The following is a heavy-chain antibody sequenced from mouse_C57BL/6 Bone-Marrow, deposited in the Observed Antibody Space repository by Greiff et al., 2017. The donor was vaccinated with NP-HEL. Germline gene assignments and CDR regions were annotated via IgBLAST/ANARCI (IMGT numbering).Heavy chain of an antibody. J-gene: IGHJ3*01. D-gene: IGHD3-1*01. CDR3: ARWGFAWFAY. CDR2: INPSSGYT. V-gene: IGHV1-7*01. Sequence: QVQLKESGAELAKPGASVKLSCKASGYTFTSYWMHWVKQRPGQGLEWIGYINPSSGYTKYNQKFKDKATLTADISSSTAYMQLSSLTYEDSAVYYCARWGFAWFAYWGQGTLVTVSA. CDR1: GYTFTSYW.